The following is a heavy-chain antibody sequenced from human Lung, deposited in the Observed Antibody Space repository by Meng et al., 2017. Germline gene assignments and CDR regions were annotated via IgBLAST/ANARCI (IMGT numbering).Heavy chain of an antibody. CDR1: GGTFSSYA. CDR3: ARGSYCGGDCYFLFDY. CDR2: IIPILGIA. J-gene: IGHJ4*02. Sequence: QVQLVQSGAEVKKPGSAGKVSCKSSGGTFSSYAISWVRRAPGQGLEWMGGIIPILGIANYEQKCKGRVTITAEKSTSTAYMELSSLRYEDTAVYYGARGSYCGGDCYFLFDYWGQGTLVTVSS. V-gene: IGHV1-69*10. D-gene: IGHD2-21*02.